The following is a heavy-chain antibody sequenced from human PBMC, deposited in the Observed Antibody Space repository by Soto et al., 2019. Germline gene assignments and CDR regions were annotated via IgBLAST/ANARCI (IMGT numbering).Heavy chain of an antibody. CDR2: ITGSSRHI. CDR3: ARIFGGGYCSGGACYETYYDPGGLVDY. D-gene: IGHD2-15*01. CDR1: GFTFSDYS. V-gene: IGHV3-21*02. J-gene: IGHJ4*02. Sequence: EVQLVESGGGLVKPGGSLRLSCAVSGFTFSDYSMHWVRQAPGKGLEWVSSITGSSRHIKYADSMKGRVTVSRDNAKKSLYLQMNNLRPEDTAVYYCARIFGGGYCSGGACYETYYDPGGLVDYWGQGTLVTVSS.